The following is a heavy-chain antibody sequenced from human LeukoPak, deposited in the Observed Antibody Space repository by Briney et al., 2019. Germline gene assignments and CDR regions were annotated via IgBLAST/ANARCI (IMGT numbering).Heavy chain of an antibody. V-gene: IGHV1-69*13. Sequence: SVKVSCKASGGTFSSYAISWVRQAPGQGLEWMGGIIPTFGTANYAQKFQGRVTITADESTSTAYMELSSLRSEDTAVYYCATPTTVVTWNYFDYWGQGTLVTVSS. J-gene: IGHJ4*02. D-gene: IGHD4-23*01. CDR1: GGTFSSYA. CDR2: IIPTFGTA. CDR3: ATPTTVVTWNYFDY.